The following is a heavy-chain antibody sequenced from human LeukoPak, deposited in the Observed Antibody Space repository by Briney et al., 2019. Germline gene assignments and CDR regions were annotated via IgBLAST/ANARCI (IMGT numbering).Heavy chain of an antibody. D-gene: IGHD3-22*01. CDR3: ARHGLYYYDSSGYYFYYYFDY. V-gene: IGHV4-34*01. J-gene: IGHJ4*02. CDR1: GGSFSDYY. Sequence: SETLSLTCAVYGGSFSDYYWNWIRQPPGKGLEWIGEINHSGSTNYKPSLKSRVTISVDTSKNQFSLKLSSVTAADTAVYYCARHGLYYYDSSGYYFYYYFDYWGQGTLVTVSS. CDR2: INHSGST.